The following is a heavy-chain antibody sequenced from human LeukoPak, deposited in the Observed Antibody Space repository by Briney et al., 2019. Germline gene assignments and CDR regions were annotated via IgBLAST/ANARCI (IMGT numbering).Heavy chain of an antibody. J-gene: IGHJ4*02. CDR1: GGSISSGSYY. Sequence: SSETLSLTCTVSGGSISSGSYYWSWIRQPAGKGLEWIGRIYTSGSTNYNPSLKSRVTISVDTSKNQFSLKLSSVTAEDTAVYYCARDRGSSRSLYWGQGTLVTVSS. CDR3: ARDRGSSRSLY. V-gene: IGHV4-61*02. CDR2: IYTSGST. D-gene: IGHD2-2*01.